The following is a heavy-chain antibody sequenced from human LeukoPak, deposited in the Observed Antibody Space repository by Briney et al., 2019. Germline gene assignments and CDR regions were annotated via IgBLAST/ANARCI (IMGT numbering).Heavy chain of an antibody. J-gene: IGHJ6*03. Sequence: GGSLRLSCAASRFTFSRYWIHWVRQAPGKGLVWVSRINSDGISTSYADSVKGRFTISRDNAKNSLHLQMSSLRAEDTAVYFCARVEATTGRNYHYYYMDVWGKGTTVTVSS. V-gene: IGHV3-74*01. CDR3: ARVEATTGRNYHYYYMDV. CDR1: RFTFSRYW. CDR2: INSDGIST. D-gene: IGHD1-1*01.